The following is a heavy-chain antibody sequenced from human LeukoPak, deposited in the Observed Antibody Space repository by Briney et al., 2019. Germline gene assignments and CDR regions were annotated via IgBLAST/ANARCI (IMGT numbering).Heavy chain of an antibody. Sequence: ASVNVSCTASGYNFTGYYMHWVRQAPGQGLEWMGWINPNSGGTNYAQKFQGRVTMTRDTSTSSAYMELSRLRSDDTAVYYCARGKWFGESQGYWGQGTLVTVSS. CDR1: GYNFTGYY. CDR2: INPNSGGT. V-gene: IGHV1-2*02. CDR3: ARGKWFGESQGY. D-gene: IGHD3-10*01. J-gene: IGHJ4*02.